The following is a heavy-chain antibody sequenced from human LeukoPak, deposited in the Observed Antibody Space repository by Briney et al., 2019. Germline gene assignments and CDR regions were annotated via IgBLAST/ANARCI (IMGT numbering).Heavy chain of an antibody. D-gene: IGHD3-3*01. V-gene: IGHV3-66*04. Sequence: PGGSLRLSCVGSGFNVTTNNMYWVRQAPGKGLECISAFHAGGGPAYADSVMDRFTISRDNSKNTLFLQMNSLRAEETALHYCGRRFCSSWPLDFWGQGTLVTVSS. CDR1: GFNVTTNN. CDR2: FHAGGGP. CDR3: GRRFCSSWPLDF. J-gene: IGHJ4*02.